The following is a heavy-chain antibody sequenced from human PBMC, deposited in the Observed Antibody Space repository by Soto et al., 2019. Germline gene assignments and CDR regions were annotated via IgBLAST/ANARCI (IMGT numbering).Heavy chain of an antibody. V-gene: IGHV3-21*01. D-gene: IGHD6-19*01. CDR3: ARDEAGTIAVAGID. CDR1: GFTFSSYS. Sequence: PGGSLRLSCAASGFTFSSYSMNWVRQAPGKGLEWVSSISSSSSYIYYADSVKGRFTISRDNAKNSLYLQMNSLRAEDTAVYYCARDEAGTIAVAGIDWGQGTLVTVSS. CDR2: ISSSSSYI. J-gene: IGHJ4*02.